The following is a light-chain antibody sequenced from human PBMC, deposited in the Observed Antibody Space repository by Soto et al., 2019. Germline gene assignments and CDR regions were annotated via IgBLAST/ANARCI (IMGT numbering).Light chain of an antibody. V-gene: IGKV3-20*01. CDR1: QSVSSSY. J-gene: IGKJ1*01. CDR2: GAS. CDR3: KQYGSSPWT. Sequence: EIVMTQSPATLSVSPGERATLSCRASQSVSSSYLAWYQQKPGQAPRLLIYGASSRATGIQDRFSGSGSGTDFTLTISRLEPEDFAVYYCKQYGSSPWTFGQGTKVDIK.